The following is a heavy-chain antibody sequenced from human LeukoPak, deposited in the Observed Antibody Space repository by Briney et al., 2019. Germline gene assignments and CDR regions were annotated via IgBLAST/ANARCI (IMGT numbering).Heavy chain of an antibody. CDR3: TRDWYHAFDF. D-gene: IGHD3-9*01. CDR2: IKKRSDGGTT. V-gene: IGHV3-15*01. J-gene: IGHJ3*01. Sequence: SWIRQAPGKGLEWVGRIKKRSDGGTTDYAAPVKDRFIISRDDSQDTLYLQMNTLKTEDTAVYYCTRDWYHAFDFWGQGTVVTVSS.